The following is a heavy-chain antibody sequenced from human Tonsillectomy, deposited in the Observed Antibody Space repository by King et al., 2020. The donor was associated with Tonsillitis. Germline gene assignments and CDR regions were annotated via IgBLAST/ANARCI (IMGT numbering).Heavy chain of an antibody. D-gene: IGHD6-19*01. J-gene: IGHJ4*02. Sequence: VQLVESGGVVVQPGGSLRLSCAASGFTFDDYAMHWVRQAPGKGLEWVSLISWDGGSTYYADSVKGRFTISRDNSKNSLYLQMNSLRAEDTALYYCAKEGDSSGWTGNLDYWGQGTLVTVSS. CDR2: ISWDGGST. CDR3: AKEGDSSGWTGNLDY. V-gene: IGHV3-43D*03. CDR1: GFTFDDYA.